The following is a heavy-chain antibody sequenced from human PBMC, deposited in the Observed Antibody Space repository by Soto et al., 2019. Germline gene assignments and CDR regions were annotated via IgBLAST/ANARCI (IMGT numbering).Heavy chain of an antibody. Sequence: ASVKVSCTDSGYSFTNYAMHWVRRAPGQRLEWMGWINTGNGNTKYSQKFQGRVTITRDTSASTADMELSSLRSEDTAVYYCARPNSGYDYWGQGALVTVSS. J-gene: IGHJ4*02. CDR1: GYSFTNYA. V-gene: IGHV1-3*04. CDR2: INTGNGNT. D-gene: IGHD5-12*01. CDR3: ARPNSGYDY.